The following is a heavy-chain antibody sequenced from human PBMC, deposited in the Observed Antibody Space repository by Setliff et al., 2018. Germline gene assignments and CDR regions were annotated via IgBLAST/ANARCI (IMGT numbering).Heavy chain of an antibody. D-gene: IGHD6-25*01. CDR3: ARDLHPPGLAAAVVLGY. J-gene: IGHJ4*02. CDR1: GYTFENYG. CDR2: ISVYGGNT. V-gene: IGHV1-18*01. Sequence: ASVKVSCKASGYTFENYGIAWVRQAPGQGLQWMGWISVYGGNTDYAQSLQDRVTMTRDTSTNTVYMELKSLRSDDTGMYYCARDLHPPGLAAAVVLGYWGLGTLVTVSS.